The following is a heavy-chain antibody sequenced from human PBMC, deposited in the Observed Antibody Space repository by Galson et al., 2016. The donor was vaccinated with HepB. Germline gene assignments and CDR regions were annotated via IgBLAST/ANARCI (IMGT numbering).Heavy chain of an antibody. CDR2: VQYRTV. J-gene: IGHJ4*02. Sequence: SETLSLTCTVSGGSLSDYYWAWVRQSPGKGLEWIGYVQYRTVNYNPSLKSRLTPSIDMSKNQFYLRLSSVTAADTAVYFCARDPSNDPRVSYWGQGTLVTVSS. D-gene: IGHD3-10*01. CDR1: GGSLSDYY. V-gene: IGHV4-59*01. CDR3: ARDPSNDPRVSY.